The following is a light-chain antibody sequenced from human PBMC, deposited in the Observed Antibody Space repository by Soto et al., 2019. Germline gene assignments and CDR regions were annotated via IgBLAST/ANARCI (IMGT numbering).Light chain of an antibody. Sequence: EIVMTQAPETLCVSPGERVIFSCRASQSVSSNVAWYQQKPGQAPRLLIYAASTRATGVSAMFNGWGSGIYFTHPISTLQSEDFAVYYCQHYNNLPPISSLGQGTKVDIK. CDR3: QHYNNLPPISS. CDR1: QSVSSN. V-gene: IGKV3-15*01. J-gene: IGKJ2*01. CDR2: AAS.